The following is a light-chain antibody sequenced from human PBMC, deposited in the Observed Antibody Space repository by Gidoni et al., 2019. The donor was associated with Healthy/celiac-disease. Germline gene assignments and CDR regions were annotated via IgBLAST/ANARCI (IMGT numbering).Light chain of an antibody. V-gene: IGKV1-33*01. CDR2: DAS. CDR1: QDISNY. J-gene: IGKJ4*01. Sequence: IQMTQSPSSLSASVGDRVTITCQASQDISNYLNWYQQKQGKAPKLLIYDASNLETGVPSRFSGSGSGTDFTFTISSLQHEDIETYYCQQYDNLPLTFGGGTKVEIK. CDR3: QQYDNLPLT.